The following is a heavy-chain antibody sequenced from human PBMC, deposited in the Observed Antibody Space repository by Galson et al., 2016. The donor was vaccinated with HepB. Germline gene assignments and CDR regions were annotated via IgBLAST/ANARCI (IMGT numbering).Heavy chain of an antibody. CDR1: GDSVSGNSVA. CDR3: ASFRDYYHGMDV. CDR2: TFYRSKWYN. Sequence: CAISGDSVSGNSVAWNWIRQSPSRGLEWLGRTFYRSKWYNEYAVSVKSRITITPDTSKNQFSLQLNSVTPEDTAVYYCASFRDYYHGMDVWGQGTTVSVSS. V-gene: IGHV6-1*01. J-gene: IGHJ6*02.